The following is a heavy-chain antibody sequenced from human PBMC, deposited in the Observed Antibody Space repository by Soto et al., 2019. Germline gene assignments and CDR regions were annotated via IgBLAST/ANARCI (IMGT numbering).Heavy chain of an antibody. CDR3: ARETSTSNYHMDV. V-gene: IGHV3-48*01. CDR1: GFSFSYYG. J-gene: IGHJ6*03. D-gene: IGHD2-2*01. Sequence: EVQLVESGGGLVQPGGSLRLSCAASGFSFSYYGMNWVRQAPGKGLEWVSYISTSSSNIYYADSVKGRFTISRDNAKNSLSLQMNSLRAADTAVYYCARETSTSNYHMDVWGKGTTVTVSS. CDR2: ISTSSSNI.